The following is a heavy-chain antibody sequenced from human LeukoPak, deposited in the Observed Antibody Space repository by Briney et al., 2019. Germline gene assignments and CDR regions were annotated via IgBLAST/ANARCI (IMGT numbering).Heavy chain of an antibody. Sequence: PGGSLRLSCAASGFTFSSYSMNWVRQAPGKGLKWVSSICISSSYIYYADSVKGRFTISRDNAKNSLYLQMNSLRAEDTAVYYCASGNFDFWSGPNDYWGQGTLVTVSS. CDR1: GFTFSSYS. J-gene: IGHJ4*02. V-gene: IGHV3-21*01. D-gene: IGHD3-3*01. CDR3: ASGNFDFWSGPNDY. CDR2: ICISSSYI.